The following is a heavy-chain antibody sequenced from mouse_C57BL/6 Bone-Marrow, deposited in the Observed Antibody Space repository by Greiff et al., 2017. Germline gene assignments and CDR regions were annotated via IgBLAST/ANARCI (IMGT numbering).Heavy chain of an antibody. D-gene: IGHD2-3*01. CDR1: GYTFTSYG. Sequence: VQLQQSGAELARPGASVKLSCKASGYTFTSYGISWVKQRTGQGLEWIGEIYPRSGYTYYNEKFKGKATLTADKSSSTAYMELRSLTSEDSAVYFCARVGYYWFAYWGQGTLVTVSA. J-gene: IGHJ3*01. CDR3: ARVGYYWFAY. V-gene: IGHV1-81*01. CDR2: IYPRSGYT.